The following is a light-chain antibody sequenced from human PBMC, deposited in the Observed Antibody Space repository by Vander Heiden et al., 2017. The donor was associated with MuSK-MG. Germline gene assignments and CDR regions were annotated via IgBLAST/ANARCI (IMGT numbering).Light chain of an antibody. CDR3: QQYSGSSYT. CDR2: DSI. Sequence: EVVLTQSPGTLSLSPGERAPLSCRASQTVSYTHLGWYQERPGQPPRLLIYDSIRRAAGIPDRFSASESGTDFTLTISRLEPEDFAVYYCQQYSGSSYTFGQGTRLEIK. V-gene: IGKV3-20*01. CDR1: QTVSYTH. J-gene: IGKJ2*01.